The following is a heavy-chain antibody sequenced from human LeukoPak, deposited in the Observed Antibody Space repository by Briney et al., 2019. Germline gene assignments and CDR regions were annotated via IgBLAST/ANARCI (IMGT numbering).Heavy chain of an antibody. CDR3: ARALVVINNWYFDL. CDR1: GGSISSYY. D-gene: IGHD3-22*01. Sequence: SETLSLTCTVSGGSISSYYWTWIRQPAGKGLEWIGLIYTSGNTNYNPSLRSRVTMSVDTSKNQFSLKLSSVTAADTAVYYCARALVVINNWYFDLWGRGTLVTVSS. V-gene: IGHV4-4*07. J-gene: IGHJ2*01. CDR2: IYTSGNT.